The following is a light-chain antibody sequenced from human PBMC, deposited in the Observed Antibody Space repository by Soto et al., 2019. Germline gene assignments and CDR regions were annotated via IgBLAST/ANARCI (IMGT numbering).Light chain of an antibody. J-gene: IGKJ3*01. Sequence: EIVLTQSPGTLSLSPGEGASLSCRASQSLISSYIAWYQQKPGQAPRLLIFGASSRATGIPDRFSGSGSGXXXXXXXSRLEPEDFAVYYCQHYGSSVLTFGPGTKVDIK. V-gene: IGKV3-20*01. CDR1: QSLISSY. CDR2: GAS. CDR3: QHYGSSVLT.